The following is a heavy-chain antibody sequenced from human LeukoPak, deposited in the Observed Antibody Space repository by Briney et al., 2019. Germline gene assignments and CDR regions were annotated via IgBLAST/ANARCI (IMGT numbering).Heavy chain of an antibody. J-gene: IGHJ6*02. D-gene: IGHD1-26*01. CDR2: IVVGSGNT. CDR1: GFTFTSSA. CDR3: AAGTQWELNYYYYGMDV. V-gene: IGHV1-58*01. Sequence: SVKVSCKASGFTFTSSAVQWVRQARGQRLEWIGWIVVGSGNTNYAQKLQERVTITRDMSTSTAYMELSSLRSEDTAVYYCAAGTQWELNYYYYGMDVWGQGTTVTVSS.